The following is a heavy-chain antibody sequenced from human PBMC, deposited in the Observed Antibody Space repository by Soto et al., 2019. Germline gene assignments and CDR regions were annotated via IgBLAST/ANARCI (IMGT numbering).Heavy chain of an antibody. CDR2: ISGSGRYI. J-gene: IGHJ5*02. CDR1: GFTLNSYT. Sequence: EVQLEESGGGLVKPGGSLRLSCAASGFTLNSYTMNWVRQAPGKGLEWVSSISGSGRYIYYEDSVKGRFTISRDNAKNSLHLQMNSLRGEDTAVHYCARDSSGNWFDPWGPGTQVTVSS. V-gene: IGHV3-21*02. CDR3: ARDSSGNWFDP. D-gene: IGHD3-10*01.